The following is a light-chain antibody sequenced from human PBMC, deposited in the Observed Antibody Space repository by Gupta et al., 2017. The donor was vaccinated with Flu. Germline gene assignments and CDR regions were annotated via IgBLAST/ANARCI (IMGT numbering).Light chain of an antibody. CDR2: AS. CDR3: QQYDSASWT. J-gene: IGKJ1*01. V-gene: IGKV4-1*01. Sequence: ASTCEYGVPHRFSGRGSVTDFTLTIIILHAHDVAVYYCQQYDSASWTFGQGTKVEIK.